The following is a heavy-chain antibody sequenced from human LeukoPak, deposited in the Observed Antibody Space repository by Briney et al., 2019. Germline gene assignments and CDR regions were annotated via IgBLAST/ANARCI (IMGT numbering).Heavy chain of an antibody. CDR2: IYYSGST. CDR3: ARSGSYHHNYFDY. CDR1: GGSISSYY. Sequence: SETLSLTCTVSGGSISSYYWSWIRQPPGKGLEWIGYIYYSGSTNYNPSLKSRATMSVDTSKNQFSLKLSSVTAADTAVYYCARSGSYHHNYFDYWGQGTLVTVSS. J-gene: IGHJ4*02. V-gene: IGHV4-59*08. D-gene: IGHD1-26*01.